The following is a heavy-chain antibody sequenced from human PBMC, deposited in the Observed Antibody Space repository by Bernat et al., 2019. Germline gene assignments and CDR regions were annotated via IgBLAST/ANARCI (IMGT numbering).Heavy chain of an antibody. J-gene: IGHJ3*02. CDR3: ARAWSYVGAFVI. CDR2: ISYDGSNK. V-gene: IGHV3-30-3*01. Sequence: QVQLVESGGGVVQPGRSLRLSCAASGFTFSSYAMHWVRQAPGKGLEWVAVISYDGSNKYYADSVKGRFTISRDNSKNTLYLQMNSLRAEDTAVYYCARAWSYVGAFVIWGQGTMVTVSS. D-gene: IGHD3-10*01. CDR1: GFTFSSYA.